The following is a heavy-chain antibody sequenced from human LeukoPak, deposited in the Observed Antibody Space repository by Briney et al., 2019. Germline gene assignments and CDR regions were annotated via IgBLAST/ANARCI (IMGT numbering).Heavy chain of an antibody. Sequence: ASVKVSCKASGYTFSSYDINWVRQATGQGPEWMGWMNPNSGNTGYAQKFQGRVTMTRNTSISTAYMELSGLRSDDTAVYYCARDPNTYYYDSSGPARDYWGQGTLVTVSS. CDR1: GYTFSSYD. V-gene: IGHV1-8*01. J-gene: IGHJ4*02. CDR3: ARDPNTYYYDSSGPARDY. CDR2: MNPNSGNT. D-gene: IGHD3-22*01.